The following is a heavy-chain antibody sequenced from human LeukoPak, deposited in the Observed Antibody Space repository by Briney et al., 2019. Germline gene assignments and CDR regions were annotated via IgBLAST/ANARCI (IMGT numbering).Heavy chain of an antibody. J-gene: IGHJ4*02. CDR2: IYHSGST. CDR1: AYSINSGFY. CDR3: ASRVTVAAAKNFDS. Sequence: SETLSLTCDVSAYSINSGFYWGWIRRPPGKGLEWIASIYHSGSTYYNPSLKSQATISVDASENQFSLKVTSVTAADTAVYYCASRVTVAAAKNFDSWGQGTLVTVSS. D-gene: IGHD2-15*01. V-gene: IGHV4-38-2*01.